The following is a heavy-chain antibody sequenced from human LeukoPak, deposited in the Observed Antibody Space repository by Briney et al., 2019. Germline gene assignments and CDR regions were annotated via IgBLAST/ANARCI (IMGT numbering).Heavy chain of an antibody. CDR1: GFTFSSYS. J-gene: IGHJ4*02. CDR2: ISSSSSYI. Sequence: GGSLRLSCAASGFTFSSYSMNWVRQAPGKGLEWVSSISSSSSYIYYADSVKGRFIISRDNAKNSLYLQMNSLRAEDTAVYYCARGGMGELSPIDYWGQGTLVTVSS. D-gene: IGHD3-16*02. CDR3: ARGGMGELSPIDY. V-gene: IGHV3-21*06.